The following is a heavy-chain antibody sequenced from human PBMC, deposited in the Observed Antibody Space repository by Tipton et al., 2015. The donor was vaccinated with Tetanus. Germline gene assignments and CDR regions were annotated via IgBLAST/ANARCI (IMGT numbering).Heavy chain of an antibody. V-gene: IGHV1-46*03. CDR1: GYTFTNYY. CDR2: IHPSDGST. CDR3: SRGFGRGYCTTACPARYYYGMDV. D-gene: IGHD2-8*01. J-gene: IGHJ6*02. Sequence: QSGPEVKKPGASVKVSCQASGYTFTNYYMHWVRQAPGQGLEWMGIIHPSDGSTAYAQKFQGRVTMTRDTSTSTVYMELSSLRSEDTAVYFCSRGFGRGYCTTACPARYYYGMDVWGQGTTVTVSS.